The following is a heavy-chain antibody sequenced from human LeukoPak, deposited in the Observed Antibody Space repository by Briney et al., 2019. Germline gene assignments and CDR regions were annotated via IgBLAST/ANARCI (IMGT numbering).Heavy chain of an antibody. J-gene: IGHJ4*02. CDR2: ISGSGGST. D-gene: IGHD2-21*01. Sequence: GGSLRLSCAASGSTFSSYAMSWVRQAPGKGLEWVSAISGSGGSTYYADSVKGRFTISRDNSKNTLYLQMNSLRAEDTAVYYCAKAQRFLAYAHYFDYWGQGTLVTVSS. V-gene: IGHV3-23*01. CDR1: GSTFSSYA. CDR3: AKAQRFLAYAHYFDY.